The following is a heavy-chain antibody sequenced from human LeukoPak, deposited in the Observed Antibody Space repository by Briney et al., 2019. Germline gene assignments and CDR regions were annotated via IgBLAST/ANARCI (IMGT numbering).Heavy chain of an antibody. J-gene: IGHJ4*02. Sequence: PGGSLRLSCAAAGFSFGEYAMHWIRQAPGKGLEWVSLISWDGGSTYYADSVKGRFTISRDNSKNSLYLQMNSLRAEDTALYYCAREWVVAASGYFDYWGQGTLVTVSS. D-gene: IGHD2-15*01. CDR3: AREWVVAASGYFDY. CDR1: GFSFGEYA. CDR2: ISWDGGST. V-gene: IGHV3-43D*04.